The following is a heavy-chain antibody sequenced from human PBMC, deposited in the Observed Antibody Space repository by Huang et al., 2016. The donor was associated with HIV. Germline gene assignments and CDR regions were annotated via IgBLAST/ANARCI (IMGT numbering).Heavy chain of an antibody. CDR1: GFSFPTYA. D-gene: IGHD5-12*01. J-gene: IGHJ3*01. CDR3: TREYTVAGAFDL. Sequence: QVRLVESGGGVVQHGRPLRLSCAASGFSFPTYALHSVRQVPAKMLELVTFISNDRSSRYYAYSVKGRFTISRDNFKNALYLQMNRLRGCDTAIYYCTREYTVAGAFDLWGQVTMVTVSS. CDR2: ISNDRSSR. V-gene: IGHV3-30-3*01.